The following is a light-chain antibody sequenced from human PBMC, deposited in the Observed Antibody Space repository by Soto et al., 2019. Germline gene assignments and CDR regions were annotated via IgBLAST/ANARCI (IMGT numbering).Light chain of an antibody. CDR3: QQSYSTPST. Sequence: DIQMTQSPSSLSASVGDRVTITCRASQSIRTYLNWYQQKPGRAPKLVIFAATSLQSGVPSRFSGSGSGTDFTLTITSLQPEDFATYYCQQSYSTPSTFGGGTKVEIK. CDR2: AAT. V-gene: IGKV1-39*01. J-gene: IGKJ4*01. CDR1: QSIRTY.